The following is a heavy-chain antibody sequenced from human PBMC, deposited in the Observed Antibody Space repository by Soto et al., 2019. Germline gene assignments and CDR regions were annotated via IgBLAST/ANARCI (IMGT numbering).Heavy chain of an antibody. V-gene: IGHV1-69*01. Sequence: QVQLVQSGAEVKKPGSSVKVSCKASGGTFSSYAISWVRQAPGQGLEWMGGIIPIFGTANYAQKFQGRVTITADESTSTAYMELSSLRSEDTAVSYCARRYCSSTSCRGGVYYYYGMDVWGQGTTVTVSS. J-gene: IGHJ6*02. D-gene: IGHD2-2*01. CDR3: ARRYCSSTSCRGGVYYYYGMDV. CDR2: IIPIFGTA. CDR1: GGTFSSYA.